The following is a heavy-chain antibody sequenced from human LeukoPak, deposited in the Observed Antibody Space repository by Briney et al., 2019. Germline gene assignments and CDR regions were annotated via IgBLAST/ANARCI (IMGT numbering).Heavy chain of an antibody. CDR2: ISSSGSTI. CDR3: ARLNSSSWYRFVFDY. D-gene: IGHD6-13*01. J-gene: IGHJ4*02. CDR1: GFTFSDYY. Sequence: GGSLRLSCAASGFTFSDYYMSWIRQAPGKGLEWVSYISSSGSTIYYADSVKGRFTISRDNAKNSLYLQMNSLRAEDTAVYYCARLNSSSWYRFVFDYWGQGTLVTVSA. V-gene: IGHV3-11*01.